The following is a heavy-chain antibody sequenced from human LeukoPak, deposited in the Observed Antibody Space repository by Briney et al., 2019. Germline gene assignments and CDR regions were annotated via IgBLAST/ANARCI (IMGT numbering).Heavy chain of an antibody. CDR2: IYSGGST. Sequence: HPGGSLRLSCAASGFTVSSNYMSWVRQAPGKGLEWVSVIYSGGSTYYADSVKGRFTISRDNSKNTLYLQMNSLRAEDTAVYYCASLPTVVRDEPFDIWGQGTMVTVSS. D-gene: IGHD4-17*01. CDR1: GFTVSSNY. V-gene: IGHV3-66*01. J-gene: IGHJ3*02. CDR3: ASLPTVVRDEPFDI.